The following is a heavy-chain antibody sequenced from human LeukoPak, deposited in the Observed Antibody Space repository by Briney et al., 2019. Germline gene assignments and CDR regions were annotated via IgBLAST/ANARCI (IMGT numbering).Heavy chain of an antibody. CDR3: ARESRYYFDY. V-gene: IGHV3-30*04. D-gene: IGHD6-13*01. J-gene: IGHJ4*02. CDR2: ISYDGSNK. Sequence: PGRSLRLSCAASGFTFSSYAMHWVRQAPGKGLEWVAVISYDGSNKYYADSVKGRFTISRDNSKSTLYLQMNSLRAEDTAVYYCARESRYYFDYWGQGTLVTVSS. CDR1: GFTFSSYA.